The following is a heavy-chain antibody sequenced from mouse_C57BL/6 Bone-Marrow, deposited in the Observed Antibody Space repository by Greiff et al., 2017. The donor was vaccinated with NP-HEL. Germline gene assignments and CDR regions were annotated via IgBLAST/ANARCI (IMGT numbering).Heavy chain of an antibody. D-gene: IGHD3-1*01. CDR2: IDPENGDT. Sequence: VQLKQSGAELVRPGASVKLSCTASGFNIKDDYMHWVKQRPEQGLEWIGWIDPENGDTEYASKFQGKATITADTSSNTAYLQLSSLTSEGTAVYYCTTVGTAWFAYWGQGTLVTVSA. CDR1: GFNIKDDY. J-gene: IGHJ3*01. V-gene: IGHV14-4*01. CDR3: TTVGTAWFAY.